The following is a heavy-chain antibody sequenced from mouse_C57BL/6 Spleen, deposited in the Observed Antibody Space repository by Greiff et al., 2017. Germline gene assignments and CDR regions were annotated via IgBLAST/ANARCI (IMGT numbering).Heavy chain of an antibody. D-gene: IGHD2-3*01. CDR3: ARGDGYYPYWYFDV. J-gene: IGHJ1*03. CDR2: ISSGSSTI. Sequence: EVKLVESGGGLVKPGGSLKLSCAASGFTFSDYGMHWVRQAPEKGLEWVAYISSGSSTIYYADTVKGRFTISRDNAKNTLFLQMTSLRSEDTAMYYCARGDGYYPYWYFDVWGTGTTVTVSS. CDR1: GFTFSDYG. V-gene: IGHV5-17*01.